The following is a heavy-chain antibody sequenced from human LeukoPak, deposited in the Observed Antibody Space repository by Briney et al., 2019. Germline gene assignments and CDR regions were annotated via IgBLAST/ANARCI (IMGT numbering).Heavy chain of an antibody. V-gene: IGHV1-2*06. D-gene: IGHD2-2*01. Sequence: ASVKVSCKPSGFTLTDYFMHWVRQAPGQGLEWMGRINPNSGGTNYAQKFQGRVTMTRDTSISTAYMELSRLRSDDTAVYYCARGYCSSTSCPAYFDYWGQGTLVTVSS. J-gene: IGHJ4*02. CDR2: INPNSGGT. CDR3: ARGYCSSTSCPAYFDY. CDR1: GFTLTDYF.